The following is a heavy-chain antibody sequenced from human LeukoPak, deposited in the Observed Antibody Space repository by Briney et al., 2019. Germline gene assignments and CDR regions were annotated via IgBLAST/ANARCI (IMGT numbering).Heavy chain of an antibody. CDR3: ASLRTVTTKYYYYYMDV. D-gene: IGHD4-17*01. V-gene: IGHV4-38-2*02. CDR1: GYSISSGYY. Sequence: SETLSLTCTVSGYSISSGYYWSWIRQPPGKGLEWIGEINHSGSTNYNPSLKSRVTISVDTSKNQFSLKLSSVTAADTAVYYCASLRTVTTKYYYYYMDVWGKGTTVTISS. J-gene: IGHJ6*03. CDR2: INHSGST.